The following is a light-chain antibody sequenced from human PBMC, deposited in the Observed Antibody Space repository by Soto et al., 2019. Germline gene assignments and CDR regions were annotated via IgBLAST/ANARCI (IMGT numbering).Light chain of an antibody. J-gene: IGLJ1*01. CDR3: CSYASSVANV. V-gene: IGLV2-14*01. CDR1: SSDVGGYNY. Sequence: QSALTQPASVCGSPGQSITISCTGTSSDVGGYNYVSWYQQHPGKAPKLMIYDVSNRPSGVSNRFSASKSGNTASLTISGLQAEDEADYYCCSYASSVANVFGTGTKLTVL. CDR2: DVS.